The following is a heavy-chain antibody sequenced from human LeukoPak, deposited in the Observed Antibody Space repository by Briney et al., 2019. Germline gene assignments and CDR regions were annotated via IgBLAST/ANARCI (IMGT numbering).Heavy chain of an antibody. CDR3: ARDITGTTDLLDY. Sequence: GGSLRLSCAASGFTFSSYAMHWVRQAPGKGLEWVAVISYDGSNKYYADSVRGRFTISRDNSKNTLYLQMNSLRAEDTAVYYCARDITGTTDLLDYWGQGTLVTVSS. CDR1: GFTFSSYA. CDR2: ISYDGSNK. V-gene: IGHV3-30-3*01. J-gene: IGHJ4*02. D-gene: IGHD1-7*01.